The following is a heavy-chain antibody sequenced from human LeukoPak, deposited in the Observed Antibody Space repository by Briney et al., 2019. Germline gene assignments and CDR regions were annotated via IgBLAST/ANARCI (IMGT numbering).Heavy chain of an antibody. J-gene: IGHJ4*02. CDR1: GGSITNSY. CDR2: IYYSGCT. CDR3: ARGARTFDY. V-gene: IGHV4-59*01. Sequence: PSETLSLTCTVSGGSITNSYWSWIRQPPGKGLESIGYIYYSGCTNYNPSLNSRVTISVDTSENQFSLKLTSVTAADTAVYYCARGARTFDYWGQGTLVTVSS. D-gene: IGHD1-7*01.